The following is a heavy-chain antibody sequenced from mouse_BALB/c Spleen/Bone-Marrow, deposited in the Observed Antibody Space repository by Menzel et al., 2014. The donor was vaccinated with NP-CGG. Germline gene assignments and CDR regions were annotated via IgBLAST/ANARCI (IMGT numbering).Heavy chain of an antibody. CDR2: IDPENGDT. CDR3: SLYDYDEKSAY. J-gene: IGHJ3*01. Sequence: EVQVVESGAEFVRPGASVKLPCTASGFNIKDYYMHWVKQRPEQGLEWIGWIDPENGDTEYAPKFQGKATMTADTSSNAAYLQLSSLTSEDTAVYYGSLYDYDEKSAYWGQGTLVTVSA. CDR1: GFNIKDYY. D-gene: IGHD2-4*01. V-gene: IGHV14-4*02.